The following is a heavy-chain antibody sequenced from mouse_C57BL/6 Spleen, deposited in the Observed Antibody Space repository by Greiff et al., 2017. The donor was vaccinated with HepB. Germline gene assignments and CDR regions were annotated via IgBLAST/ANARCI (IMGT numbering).Heavy chain of an antibody. D-gene: IGHD2-5*01. J-gene: IGHJ3*01. CDR2: ISYDGSN. CDR1: GYSITSGYY. V-gene: IGHV3-6*01. CDR3: ARGDYSNYEAWFAY. Sequence: EVQRVESGPGLVKPSQSLSLTCSVTGYSITSGYYWNWIRQFPGNKLEWMGYISYDGSNNYNPSLKNRISITRDTSKNQFFLKLNSVTTEDTATYYCARGDYSNYEAWFAYWGQGTLVTVSA.